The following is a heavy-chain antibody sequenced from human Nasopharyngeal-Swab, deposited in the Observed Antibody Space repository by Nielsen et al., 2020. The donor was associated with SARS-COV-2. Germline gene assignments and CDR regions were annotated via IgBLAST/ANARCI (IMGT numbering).Heavy chain of an antibody. CDR1: GITFSSYA. J-gene: IGHJ6*02. V-gene: IGHV3-64D*06. CDR2: ISSNGGST. Sequence: GESLKISCSASGITFSSYAMHWVRQAPGKGLEYVSAISSNGGSTYYADSVKGRFTISRDNSKNTLYLQMSSLRAEDTAVYYCVKARITIFGVVISSYYYYGMDVWGQGTTVTVSS. D-gene: IGHD3-3*01. CDR3: VKARITIFGVVISSYYYYGMDV.